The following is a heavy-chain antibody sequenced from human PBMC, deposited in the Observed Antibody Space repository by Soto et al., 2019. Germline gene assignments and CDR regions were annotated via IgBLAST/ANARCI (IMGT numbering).Heavy chain of an antibody. J-gene: IGHJ6*03. D-gene: IGHD4-17*01. V-gene: IGHV3-30*03. Sequence: QVQLVESGGGVVQPGRSLRLSCAASGFTFSSYGMHWVRQAPGKGLEWVAVISYDGSNKYYADSVKGRFTISRDNSKKTLYLQMNSLRAEDTAVYYCASRPNDYGDYYYYYMDVWGKGTTVTVSS. CDR3: ASRPNDYGDYYYYYMDV. CDR1: GFTFSSYG. CDR2: ISYDGSNK.